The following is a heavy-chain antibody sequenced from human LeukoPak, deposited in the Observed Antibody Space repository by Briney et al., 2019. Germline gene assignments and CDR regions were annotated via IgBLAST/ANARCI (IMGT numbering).Heavy chain of an antibody. V-gene: IGHV4-39*01. J-gene: IGHJ4*02. Sequence: SETLSLTCTVSGGSISSSNYYWGWIRRPPGEGLEWIGSIYYSGITYYNPSLKSLVTISVDTSNNQFSLKLSSVTAADTAMYYCARLLIYCSSTSCHFDYWGQGTLVTVSS. CDR3: ARLLIYCSSTSCHFDY. D-gene: IGHD2-2*01. CDR2: IYYSGIT. CDR1: GGSISSSNYY.